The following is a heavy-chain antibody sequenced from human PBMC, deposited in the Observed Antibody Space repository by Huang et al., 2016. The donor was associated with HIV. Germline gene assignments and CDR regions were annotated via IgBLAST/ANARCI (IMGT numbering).Heavy chain of an antibody. J-gene: IGHJ4*02. D-gene: IGHD2-21*02. Sequence: QEQLVESGGGVVQPGGSLRLSCATSGFSFSHYGMHWVRQAPGKGLEWVAFIRFDGGNKHYEDSAKCRFTISRDNSKKMLFLEMNSLRGDDTAFYYCATDLGGYSFDYWGQGALVSVSS. V-gene: IGHV3-30*02. CDR2: IRFDGGNK. CDR3: ATDLGGYSFDY. CDR1: GFSFSHYG.